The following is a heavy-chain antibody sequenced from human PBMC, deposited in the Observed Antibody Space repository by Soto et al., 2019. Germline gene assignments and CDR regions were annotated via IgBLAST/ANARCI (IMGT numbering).Heavy chain of an antibody. CDR2: IYPGDSDT. D-gene: IGHD3-10*01. CDR1: GYRFARYW. V-gene: IGHV5-51*01. CDR3: ARQGSSGYYYYGMDV. Sequence: VESLTSSCKVSGYRFARYWIAWVRQVPGRGLEWMGIIYPGDSDTKYSPSFQGLVTMSVDKSTSTAYLQWNSLKAADTDVYYCARQGSSGYYYYGMDVWGQGTTVTVS. J-gene: IGHJ6*02.